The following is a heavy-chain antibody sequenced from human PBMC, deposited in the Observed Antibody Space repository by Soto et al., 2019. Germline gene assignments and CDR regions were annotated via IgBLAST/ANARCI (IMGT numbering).Heavy chain of an antibody. CDR2: ISSSGSFM. CDR1: GFSFSSDS. CDR3: ARDPPTGTTLHWVDS. Sequence: EVQLVESGGGLVKPGGSLRLSCAASGFSFSSDSMGWVRQAPGKGLEWVSSISSSGSFMNYADSVKGRFTISRDNAKNSLYLQMSSLKDDDTAVYYCARDPPTGTTLHWVDSWGQGTLVTVSS. D-gene: IGHD1-7*01. J-gene: IGHJ5*01. V-gene: IGHV3-21*01.